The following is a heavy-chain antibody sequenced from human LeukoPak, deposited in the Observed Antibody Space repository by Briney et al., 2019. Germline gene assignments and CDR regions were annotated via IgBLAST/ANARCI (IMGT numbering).Heavy chain of an antibody. V-gene: IGHV4-39*01. Sequence: KPSETLSLTCTVSGGSSASHYWAWIRQPPEKGLEWIGSIHYSGSTYYSPSLKSRLTISGDTSKSQFSLKLTFVTAADTAVYYCTRHHDYGDKLDYWGQGTLVAVSS. J-gene: IGHJ4*02. CDR2: IHYSGST. CDR3: TRHHDYGDKLDY. CDR1: GGSSASHY. D-gene: IGHD4-23*01.